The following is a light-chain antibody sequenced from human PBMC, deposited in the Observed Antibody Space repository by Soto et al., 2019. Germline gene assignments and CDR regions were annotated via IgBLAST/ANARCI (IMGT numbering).Light chain of an antibody. CDR3: QQYNNWPRT. CDR2: GAS. J-gene: IGKJ1*01. Sequence: EIVMTQSPATLSVSLGERATLSCRASQSVSSNLAWYQQKPGQAPSLLIYGASTRATGIQARFSGSGSGTEFTLTISSLQSEDFAVYYCQQYNNWPRTFGQGTKVDIK. V-gene: IGKV3-15*01. CDR1: QSVSSN.